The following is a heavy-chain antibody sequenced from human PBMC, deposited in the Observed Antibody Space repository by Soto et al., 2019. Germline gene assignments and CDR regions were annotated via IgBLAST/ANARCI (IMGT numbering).Heavy chain of an antibody. D-gene: IGHD2-15*01. CDR1: GGSLTDYY. CDR2: ISDRGVT. V-gene: IGHV4-34*01. Sequence: SETLSLTCAVYGGSLTDYYWSWIRQPPGKGLEWIGEISDRGVTNYNPSLKSRVTISVDTSNNQFSLKMNSVTAADTAVYYFARGGGGPARYWGQGIPVTVSS. J-gene: IGHJ4*02. CDR3: ARGGGGPARY.